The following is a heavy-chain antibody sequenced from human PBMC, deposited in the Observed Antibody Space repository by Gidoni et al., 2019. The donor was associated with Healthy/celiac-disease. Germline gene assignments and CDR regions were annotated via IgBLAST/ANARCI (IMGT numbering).Heavy chain of an antibody. J-gene: IGHJ4*02. Sequence: EVQLVESGGGLVQPGRSLRLSCAASGFTFDDYAMHWVRQAPGKGLEWVSGISWNSGSIGYADSVKGRFTISRDNAKNSLYLQMNSLRAEDTALYYCAKPLSVYAIAARPTPYDYWGQGTLVTVSS. D-gene: IGHD6-6*01. CDR1: GFTFDDYA. V-gene: IGHV3-9*01. CDR2: ISWNSGSI. CDR3: AKPLSVYAIAARPTPYDY.